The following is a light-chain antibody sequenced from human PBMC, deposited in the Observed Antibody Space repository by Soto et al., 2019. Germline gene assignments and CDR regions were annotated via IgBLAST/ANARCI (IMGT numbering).Light chain of an antibody. CDR1: SSNIGSST. V-gene: IGLV1-44*01. Sequence: QSVLTQPPSASGTPGQRVTISCSGSSSNIGSSTVNWYQQLPGTAPKLLIYSNNHRPSGVPDRFSGSKSGTSASLAISGLQSEDEADYYCAAWDDSLNGYVFGPGTKVTVL. J-gene: IGLJ1*01. CDR2: SNN. CDR3: AAWDDSLNGYV.